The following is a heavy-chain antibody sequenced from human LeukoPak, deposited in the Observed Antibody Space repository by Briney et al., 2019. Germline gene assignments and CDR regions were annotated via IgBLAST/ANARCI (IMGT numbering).Heavy chain of an antibody. Sequence: PGESLRLSCSASGFTVSSNYMSWVRQAPGKGLEWVSVIYSGDSTYYADSVRGRFTISRDNSKNTLYLQMNSLRAEDTAVYYCARGQVLGNWGQGTLVTVSS. CDR1: GFTVSSNY. CDR3: ARGQVLGN. CDR2: IYSGDST. V-gene: IGHV3-53*01. J-gene: IGHJ4*02. D-gene: IGHD2/OR15-2a*01.